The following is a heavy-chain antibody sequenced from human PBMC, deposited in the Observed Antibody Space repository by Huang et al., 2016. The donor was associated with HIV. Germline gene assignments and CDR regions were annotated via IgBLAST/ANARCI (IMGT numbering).Heavy chain of an antibody. Sequence: QVQLQESGPGLVKPSETLSLSCTVSGDSVSSASYYWSWIRQPPGRGLEGIGYIYFSGGTNYNPSLKSRVTISIDTSKNQFSLRLSSVTAADTAVYYCVSHGSGTADYWGQGTLVTVSS. CDR1: GDSVSSASYY. D-gene: IGHD3-10*01. J-gene: IGHJ4*02. CDR3: VSHGSGTADY. CDR2: IYFSGGT. V-gene: IGHV4-61*01.